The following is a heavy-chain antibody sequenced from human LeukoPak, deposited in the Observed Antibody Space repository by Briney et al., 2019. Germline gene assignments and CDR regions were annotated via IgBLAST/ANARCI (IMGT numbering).Heavy chain of an antibody. CDR2: INPNSGGT. Sequence: ASVKVSCKASGYTFTGYYMHWVRQAPGQGLEWMGWINPNSGGTNYAQTLQGRVTMTTDTSTSTAYMELRSLRSDDTAVYYCARVAYSSGWWGTSNRYYYYYMDVWGKGTTVTVSS. CDR1: GYTFTGYY. J-gene: IGHJ6*03. CDR3: ARVAYSSGWWGTSNRYYYYYMDV. D-gene: IGHD6-19*01. V-gene: IGHV1-2*02.